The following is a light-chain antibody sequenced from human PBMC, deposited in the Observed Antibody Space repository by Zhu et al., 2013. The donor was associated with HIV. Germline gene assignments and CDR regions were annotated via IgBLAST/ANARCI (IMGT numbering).Light chain of an antibody. CDR3: QQYFDTPYT. CDR2: WAS. Sequence: DIEMSQSPGSLIASLGERVTINCRSSQSVLFDPNKKNYLAWLQVKPGQPPKLLIYWASTRLSGVPDRFSGSGSGTDFTLTISSLQPEDVAVYYCQQYFDTPYTFGQGTKLEI. CDR1: QSVLFDPNKKNY. J-gene: IGKJ2*01. V-gene: IGKV4-1*01.